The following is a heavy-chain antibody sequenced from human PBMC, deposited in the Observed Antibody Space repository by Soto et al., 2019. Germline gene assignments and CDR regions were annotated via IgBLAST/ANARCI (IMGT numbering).Heavy chain of an antibody. CDR1: GFTFSRYA. CDR3: ARDLGVEGYYYYGMDV. CDR2: ISYDGSNK. J-gene: IGHJ6*02. V-gene: IGHV3-30-3*01. D-gene: IGHD2-21*01. Sequence: GGSLRLSCAASGFTFSRYAMHWVRQAPGKGLEWVAVISYDGSNKYYADSVKGRFTISRDNSKNTLYLQMNSLRGEDTAVYYCARDLGVEGYYYYGMDVWGQGTTVTVSS.